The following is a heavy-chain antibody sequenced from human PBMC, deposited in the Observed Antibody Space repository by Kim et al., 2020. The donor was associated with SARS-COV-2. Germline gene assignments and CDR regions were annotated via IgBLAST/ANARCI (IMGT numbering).Heavy chain of an antibody. V-gene: IGHV4-30-4*01. J-gene: IGHJ3*02. D-gene: IGHD3-3*01. Sequence: SETLSLTCTVSGGSISSGDYYWSWIRQPPGKGLEWIGYIYYSGSTYYNPSLKSRVTISVDTSKNQFSLKLSSVTAADTAVYYCAREKPRITIFGVGVEGDAFDIWGQGTMVTVSS. CDR3: AREKPRITIFGVGVEGDAFDI. CDR1: GGSISSGDYY. CDR2: IYYSGST.